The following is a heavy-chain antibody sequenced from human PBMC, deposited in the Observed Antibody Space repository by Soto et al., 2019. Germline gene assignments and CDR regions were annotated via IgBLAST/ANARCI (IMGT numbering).Heavy chain of an antibody. V-gene: IGHV4-34*01. CDR1: GGSFSGYY. Sequence: SETLSLTWAVYGGSFSGYYWSWILQTPGKGLEWIGEINHSGSTNYNPSLKSRVTISVDTSKNQFSLKLSSVTAADTAVYYCARGQQLPQSYYYYMDVWGKGTTVTVSS. D-gene: IGHD6-13*01. CDR2: INHSGST. CDR3: ARGQQLPQSYYYYMDV. J-gene: IGHJ6*03.